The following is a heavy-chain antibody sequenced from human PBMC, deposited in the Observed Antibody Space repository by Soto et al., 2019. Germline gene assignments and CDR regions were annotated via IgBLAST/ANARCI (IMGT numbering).Heavy chain of an antibody. CDR1: GYTFSAYW. CDR3: ARQLTAAADIDY. Sequence: PGESLKISCQGSGYTFSAYWIGWVRQMPGKGLEWMGIIDPGDSDTRYSPSFQGQVTFSADKSISTAYLQWSSLKASDSAMYYCARQLTAAADIDYWGQGTLVTVSS. D-gene: IGHD6-13*01. V-gene: IGHV5-51*01. J-gene: IGHJ4*02. CDR2: IDPGDSDT.